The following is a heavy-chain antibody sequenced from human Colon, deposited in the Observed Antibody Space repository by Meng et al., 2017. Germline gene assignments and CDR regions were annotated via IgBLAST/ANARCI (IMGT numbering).Heavy chain of an antibody. J-gene: IGHJ5*02. CDR1: GGSFSGYY. CDR3: ARRVRGVISWFDP. Sequence: QVQLKPWGAGLLKPSETLSLPCAVYGGSFSGYYWSWIRQPPGKGLEWIGEINHSGSTNYNPSLKSRVTISVDTSKNQFSLKLSSVTAADTAVYYCARRVRGVISWFDPWGQGTLVTVSS. V-gene: IGHV4-34*01. D-gene: IGHD3-10*01. CDR2: INHSGST.